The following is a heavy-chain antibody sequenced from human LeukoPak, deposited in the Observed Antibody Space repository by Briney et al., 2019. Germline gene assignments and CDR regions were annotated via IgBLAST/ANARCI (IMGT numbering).Heavy chain of an antibody. D-gene: IGHD3-10*01. J-gene: IGHJ4*02. CDR1: GYTFTSYG. V-gene: IGHV1-18*01. CDR2: ISAYNGNT. CDR3: ARDVRGKTDSIIMPFDY. Sequence: ASVKVSCKASGYTFTSYGISWVRQAPGQGLEWMGWISAYNGNTNYAQKLQGRVTMTTDTSTSTAYMEVRSLRSDDTAVYYCARDVRGKTDSIIMPFDYWGQGTLVTVSS.